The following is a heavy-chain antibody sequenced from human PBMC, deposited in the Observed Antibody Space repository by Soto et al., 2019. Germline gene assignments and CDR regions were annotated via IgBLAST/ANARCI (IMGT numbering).Heavy chain of an antibody. CDR2: TYYSGST. J-gene: IGHJ6*03. D-gene: IGHD2-2*01. CDR1: GGSIRTVSYY. Sequence: PSETLSLTCTVSGGSIRTVSYYWGWIRQPPGKGLEWIASTYYSGSTHYNPSLKSRVSISVDTSKNQFSLKLSSVTAAETAVYYCARLSPFHCTTTSCSPFYYMDVWGEGTTVTVSS. V-gene: IGHV4-39*01. CDR3: ARLSPFHCTTTSCSPFYYMDV.